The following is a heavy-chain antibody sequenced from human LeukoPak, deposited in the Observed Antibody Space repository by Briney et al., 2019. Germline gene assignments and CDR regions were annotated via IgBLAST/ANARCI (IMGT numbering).Heavy chain of an antibody. V-gene: IGHV3-53*01. J-gene: IGHJ4*02. CDR1: GFTVSSNY. D-gene: IGHD6-19*01. CDR3: ARVVYSSGSSFYFDY. CDR2: IYSGGST. Sequence: GGSLRLSCAASGFTVSSNYMSWVRQAPGKGLEWVSVIYSGGSTYYADSVKGRFTISRDNSKNTLYLQTNRLRAEDTAVYYCARVVYSSGSSFYFDYWGQGTLVTVSS.